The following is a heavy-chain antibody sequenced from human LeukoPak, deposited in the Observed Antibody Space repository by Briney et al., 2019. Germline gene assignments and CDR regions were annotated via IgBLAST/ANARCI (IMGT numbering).Heavy chain of an antibody. V-gene: IGHV3-53*04. CDR2: IYSGGST. CDR3: ASARDGYNYFDY. D-gene: IGHD5-24*01. Sequence: WGSLRLSCAASGFTVSSNYMIWVRQAPGKGLECVSVIYSGGSTYYADSVKGRLTISRHNSKNTLYLQMNSLRAEDTAVYYCASARDGYNYFDYWGQGTLVTVSS. J-gene: IGHJ4*02. CDR1: GFTVSSNY.